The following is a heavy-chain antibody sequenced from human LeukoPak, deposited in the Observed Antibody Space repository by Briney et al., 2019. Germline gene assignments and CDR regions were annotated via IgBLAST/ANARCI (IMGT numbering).Heavy chain of an antibody. J-gene: IGHJ4*02. V-gene: IGHV3-9*01. CDR2: ISWNSGSI. Sequence: GGSLRPSCAASGFTFDDYAMHWVRQAPGKGLEWVSGISWNSGSIGYADSVKGRFTISRDNAKNSLYLQMNSLRAEDTALYYCAKESSSSWYGPYDYWGQGTLVTVSS. CDR1: GFTFDDYA. D-gene: IGHD6-13*01. CDR3: AKESSSSWYGPYDY.